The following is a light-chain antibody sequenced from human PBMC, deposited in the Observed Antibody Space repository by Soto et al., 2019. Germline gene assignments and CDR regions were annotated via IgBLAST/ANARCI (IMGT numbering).Light chain of an antibody. V-gene: IGKV3-20*01. J-gene: IGKJ1*01. CDR2: GAS. CDR1: QTVSSTY. Sequence: EIVLTQSPGTLSLSPGERATLSCRASQTVSSTYLTWYQQKPGQAPRLLIYGASSRATGIPDRFSGSGSATDFTLTISRLQPEDFAVDYCQHSSSSSWTFGQGTKVEIK. CDR3: QHSSSSSWT.